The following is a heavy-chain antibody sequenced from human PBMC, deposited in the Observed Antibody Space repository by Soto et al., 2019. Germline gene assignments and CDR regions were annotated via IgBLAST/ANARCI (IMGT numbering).Heavy chain of an antibody. CDR1: GYTFTSYA. V-gene: IGHV1-3*01. CDR2: INAGNGNT. J-gene: IGHJ6*02. CDR3: ARDCSSNSCLYYYYGMDV. Sequence: QVQLVQSGAEVKKPGASVKVSCKASGYTFTSYAMHWVRQAPGQRLEWMGWINAGNGNTKYSQKFQGRVTITRDTSASTAYMELSSLRSEDTAVYYWARDCSSNSCLYYYYGMDVWCQGTTVTVSS. D-gene: IGHD2-2*01.